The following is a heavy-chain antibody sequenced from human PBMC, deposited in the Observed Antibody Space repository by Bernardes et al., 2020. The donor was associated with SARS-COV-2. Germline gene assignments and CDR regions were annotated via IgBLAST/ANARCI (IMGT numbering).Heavy chain of an antibody. V-gene: IGHV3-7*03. CDR1: GFTFTDAW. CDR2: IKPDGSQT. Sequence: GSLRLSCVASGFTFTDAWMTWVRQAPGKGLEWVADIKPDGSQTFYLDSVKGRFTISRDNAENSLYLQMNSLRVEDTAVYYCARGMASWGQGTLVIVSS. CDR3: ARGMAS. J-gene: IGHJ1*01. D-gene: IGHD2-8*01.